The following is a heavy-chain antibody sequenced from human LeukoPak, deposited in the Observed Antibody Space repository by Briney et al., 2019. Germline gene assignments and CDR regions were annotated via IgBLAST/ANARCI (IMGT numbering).Heavy chain of an antibody. Sequence: ASVKVSCKASGYTFTGYYMHWVRQAPGQGLEWMGWINPNSGGTNYAQKFQGRVTMTRATSISTAYMELSRLRSDDTAVYYCARVPRAVADTLFDYWGQGTLVTVSS. D-gene: IGHD6-19*01. CDR1: GYTFTGYY. V-gene: IGHV1-2*02. J-gene: IGHJ4*02. CDR3: ARVPRAVADTLFDY. CDR2: INPNSGGT.